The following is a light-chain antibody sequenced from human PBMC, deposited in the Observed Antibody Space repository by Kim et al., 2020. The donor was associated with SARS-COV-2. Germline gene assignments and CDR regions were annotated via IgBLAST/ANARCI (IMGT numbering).Light chain of an antibody. CDR2: GAS. CDR3: QQYDSSPT. CDR1: QSITSSS. V-gene: IGKV3-20*01. J-gene: IGKJ3*01. Sequence: EIVLTQSPGTLSLSPGERATLSCRASQSITSSSLAWYQQKAGQPPRLLIYGASNRATGTPDRFSGSGSGTDFTLTISRLEPEDFAVYYCQQYDSSPTFGPGTKVDIK.